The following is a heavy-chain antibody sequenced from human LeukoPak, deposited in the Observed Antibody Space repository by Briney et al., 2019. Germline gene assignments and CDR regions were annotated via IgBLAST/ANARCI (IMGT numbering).Heavy chain of an antibody. D-gene: IGHD3-3*01. J-gene: IGHJ6*03. Sequence: PGGSLRLSCAASGFSFSNYTMNWVRQAPGKGLEWVSSISSSSIYIYYADSVKGRFTISRDNAKNSLYLQMNSLSAEDTAVYYCARDGFSIYYYYYMDVWGKGTTVTVSS. CDR2: ISSSSIYI. CDR1: GFSFSNYT. CDR3: ARDGFSIYYYYYMDV. V-gene: IGHV3-21*01.